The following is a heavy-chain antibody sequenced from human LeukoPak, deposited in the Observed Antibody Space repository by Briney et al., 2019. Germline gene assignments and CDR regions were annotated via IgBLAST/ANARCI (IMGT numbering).Heavy chain of an antibody. J-gene: IGHJ4*02. CDR3: AREERVGGALQY. CDR2: INTDGSFT. CDR1: RFTFSSYG. D-gene: IGHD1-26*01. V-gene: IGHV3-74*01. Sequence: GGSLTLSCPASRFTFSSYGMHWVRHAPGKGLVWVSRINTDGSFTRYADSVQRRFTISRDTGKNTLFLQMNSLRAEDTAVYYCAREERVGGALQYWGQGILVTVSS.